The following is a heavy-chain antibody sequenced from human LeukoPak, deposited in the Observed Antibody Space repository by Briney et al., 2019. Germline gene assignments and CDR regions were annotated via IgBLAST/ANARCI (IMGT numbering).Heavy chain of an antibody. V-gene: IGHV3-74*01. CDR3: AQSGGMDV. Sequence: GGSLRLSCAASGFTFSRFWMHWVRQVPGKGLVWVSRISGDGSSTNYADSVKGRFTISRDNSKNTLYLQMTSLRVEDTAVYYCAQSGGMDVWGQGTTVTASS. CDR2: ISGDGSST. CDR1: GFTFSRFW. J-gene: IGHJ6*02.